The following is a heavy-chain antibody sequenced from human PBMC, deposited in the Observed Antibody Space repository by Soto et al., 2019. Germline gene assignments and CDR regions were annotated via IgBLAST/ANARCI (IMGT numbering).Heavy chain of an antibody. J-gene: IGHJ4*02. CDR2: IKRETDGGTT. D-gene: IGHD3-22*01. V-gene: IGHV3-15*01. CDR3: TTGLSSGYYNFDS. CDR1: GFTFSNAW. Sequence: EVPLVESGGGLVKPGGSLRLSCTASGFTFSNAWMSWVRQAPGKGLEWVGRIKRETDGGTTDYTAPVKGRFIISRDDSKDTLYLQMNSLKTEDTAVYYCTTGLSSGYYNFDSWGQGTLVTVSS.